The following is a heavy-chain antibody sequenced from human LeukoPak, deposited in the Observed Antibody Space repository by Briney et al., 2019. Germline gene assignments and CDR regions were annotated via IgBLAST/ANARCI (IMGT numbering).Heavy chain of an antibody. CDR1: GDTFTDYY. Sequence: ASVKVSCKASGDTFTDYYIHWVRQAPGQDFEWMGWINPKSGGTEYAQKFQGRVTMTRDPSLSTAYMELSRLRSDDTAVFYCASASTVAGNHRPFDYWGQGTLVTVSS. J-gene: IGHJ4*02. CDR2: INPKSGGT. V-gene: IGHV1-2*02. D-gene: IGHD6-19*01. CDR3: ASASTVAGNHRPFDY.